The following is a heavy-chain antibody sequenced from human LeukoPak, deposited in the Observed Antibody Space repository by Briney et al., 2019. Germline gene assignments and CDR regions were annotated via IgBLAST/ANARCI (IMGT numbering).Heavy chain of an antibody. Sequence: KTSETLSLTCAVSGGSFSGSYWSWIRQPPGKGLEWIGEINHSGSTNSNPSLKSRVTISVDTSKNQFSMKLSSVTAADTAVYFCARGPYSYDSSGAFDIWGQGTMVTVSS. CDR2: INHSGST. V-gene: IGHV4-34*01. CDR3: ARGPYSYDSSGAFDI. J-gene: IGHJ3*02. D-gene: IGHD3-22*01. CDR1: GGSFSGSY.